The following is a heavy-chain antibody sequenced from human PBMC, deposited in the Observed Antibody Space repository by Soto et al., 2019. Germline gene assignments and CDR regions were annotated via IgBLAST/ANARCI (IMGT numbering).Heavy chain of an antibody. D-gene: IGHD2-2*01. CDR3: GRIYCSGTSCYGDFHC. Sequence: PGESLKISCKGSGYSFTSYWISWVRQMPGKGLEWMGRIDPSDSYTNYSPSFQGHVTISADKSISTAYLQWSSLKASDTAMYYYGRIYCSGTSCYGDFHCWGQGALVTVSS. V-gene: IGHV5-10-1*01. CDR1: GYSFTSYW. J-gene: IGHJ4*02. CDR2: IDPSDSYT.